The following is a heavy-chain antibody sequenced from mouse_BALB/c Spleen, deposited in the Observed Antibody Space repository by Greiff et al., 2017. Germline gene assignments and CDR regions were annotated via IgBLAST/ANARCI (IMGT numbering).Heavy chain of an antibody. CDR1: GYSITSDYA. J-gene: IGHJ4*01. Sequence: EVQLQQSGPGLVKPSQSLSLTCTVTGYSITSDYAWNWIRQFPGNKLEWMGYISYSGSTSYNPSLKSRISITRDTSKNQFFLQLNSVTTEDTATYYCARCCGNYVDYAMDYWGQGTSVTVSS. D-gene: IGHD2-1*01. CDR3: ARCCGNYVDYAMDY. V-gene: IGHV3-2*02. CDR2: ISYSGST.